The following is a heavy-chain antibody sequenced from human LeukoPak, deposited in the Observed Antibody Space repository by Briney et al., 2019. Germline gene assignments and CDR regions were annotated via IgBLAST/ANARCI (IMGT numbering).Heavy chain of an antibody. CDR3: AGYSSSWPFDY. CDR1: GGSISSYY. CDR2: IYYSGST. V-gene: IGHV4-59*01. J-gene: IGHJ4*02. D-gene: IGHD6-13*01. Sequence: ASETLSLTCTVSGGSISSYYWSWIRQPPAKGLEWIGYIYYSGSTNYNPSLKSRVTISVDTSKNQFSLKLSSVTAADTAVYYCAGYSSSWPFDYWGQGTLVTVS.